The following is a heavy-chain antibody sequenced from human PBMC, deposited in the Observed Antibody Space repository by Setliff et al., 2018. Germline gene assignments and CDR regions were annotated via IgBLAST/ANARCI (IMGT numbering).Heavy chain of an antibody. Sequence: GGSLRLSCVASGFTFSSYWMDWVRQAPGKGLEWVANIKQDGSEKYYVDSVKGRFTISRDNAKNSLYLLMNSLRADDTAVYFCASIDWGENFYNTDVWGKGTTVTVSS. J-gene: IGHJ6*03. CDR1: GFTFSSYW. CDR2: IKQDGSEK. CDR3: ASIDWGENFYNTDV. D-gene: IGHD7-27*01. V-gene: IGHV3-7*01.